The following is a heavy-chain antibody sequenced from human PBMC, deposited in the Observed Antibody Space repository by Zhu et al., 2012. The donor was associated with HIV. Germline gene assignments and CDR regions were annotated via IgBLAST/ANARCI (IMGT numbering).Heavy chain of an antibody. D-gene: IGHD3-10*01. Sequence: QVHLQESGPGLVKPSETLSLTCTVSGYSISSAYSWGWIRQLPGMGLEWIGSIYYTGTTYYNPSLKSRVIISADTSKNHFSLQLNSVTATDTAVYYCARDIWFVSYWGSWFDPWGQGTPGHRLL. CDR3: ARDIWFVSYWGSWFDP. V-gene: IGHV4-38-2*02. J-gene: IGHJ5*02. CDR2: IYYTGTT. CDR1: GYSISSAYS.